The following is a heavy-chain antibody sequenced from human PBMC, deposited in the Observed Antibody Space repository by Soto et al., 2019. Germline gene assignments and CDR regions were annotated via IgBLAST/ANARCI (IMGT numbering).Heavy chain of an antibody. CDR1: GGSISSGGYY. J-gene: IGHJ6*02. CDR2: IYYSGST. CDR3: AREPPRSLRYTNSTAGGATWYYGMDV. D-gene: IGHD3-9*01. Sequence: SETLSLTCTVSGGSISSGGYYWSWIRQHPGKGLEWIGYIYYSGSTYYNPSLKSRVTISVDTSKNQFSLKLSSVTAADTAVYYCAREPPRSLRYTNSTAGGATWYYGMDVWGQGTTVTVSS. V-gene: IGHV4-31*03.